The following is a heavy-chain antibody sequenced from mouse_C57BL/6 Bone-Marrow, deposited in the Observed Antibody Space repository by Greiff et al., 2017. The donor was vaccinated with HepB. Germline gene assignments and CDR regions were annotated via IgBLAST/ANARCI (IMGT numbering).Heavy chain of an antibody. CDR2: IWRGGST. J-gene: IGHJ4*01. CDR1: GFSLTSYG. Sequence: VKLVESGPGLVQPSQSLSITCTVSGFSLTSYGVHWVRQSPGKGLEWLGVIWRGGSTDYNAAFMSRLSITKDNSKSQVFFKMNSLQADDTAIYYCAKGCIKGYAMDYWGQGTSVTVSS. CDR3: AKGCIKGYAMDY. V-gene: IGHV2-5*01.